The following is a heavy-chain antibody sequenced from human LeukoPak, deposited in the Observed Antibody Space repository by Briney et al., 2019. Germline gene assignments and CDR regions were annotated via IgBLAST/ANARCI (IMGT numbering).Heavy chain of an antibody. CDR2: IHSDGSST. V-gene: IGHV3-74*01. J-gene: IGHJ4*02. CDR3: ASGAEYKLWGRRIAASHY. Sequence: GGSLRLSCAASGFTFSSTWMHWFRQAPGKGLVWVSRIHSDGSSTIYADSVKGRFTISRDNSKNTLYLQMNSLRAEDTAVYYCASGAEYKLWGRRIAASHYWGQGTLVTVSS. CDR1: GFTFSSTW. D-gene: IGHD6-13*01.